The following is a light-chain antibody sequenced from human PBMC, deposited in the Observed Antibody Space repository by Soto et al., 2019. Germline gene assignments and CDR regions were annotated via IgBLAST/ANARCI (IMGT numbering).Light chain of an antibody. Sequence: QSALAQPPSASGSPGQSVTISCTGTSSDVGGYNYDSWYQQRPGKAPKLLIFEVTKRSSGVPGRFSGSKSGNTASLTVSGLQADDEGDYYCSSYAGSNNYVVFGGGTKLTVL. V-gene: IGLV2-8*01. CDR3: SSYAGSNNYVV. CDR2: EVT. CDR1: SSDVGGYNY. J-gene: IGLJ2*01.